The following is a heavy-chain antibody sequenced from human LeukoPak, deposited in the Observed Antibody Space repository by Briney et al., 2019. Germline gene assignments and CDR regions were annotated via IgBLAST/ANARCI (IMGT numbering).Heavy chain of an antibody. D-gene: IGHD3-10*01. CDR1: GFTFCSYG. CDR2: ISYDGSNK. V-gene: IGHV3-30*18. Sequence: PGGSLRLSCAASGFTFCSYGMHWVREAPGRGMEWVAVISYDGSNKYYADSVKGRFTISRDNSKNTLYLQMNSLRAEDTAVYYCAKEGTMVRGVFDYWGQGTLVTVSS. J-gene: IGHJ4*02. CDR3: AKEGTMVRGVFDY.